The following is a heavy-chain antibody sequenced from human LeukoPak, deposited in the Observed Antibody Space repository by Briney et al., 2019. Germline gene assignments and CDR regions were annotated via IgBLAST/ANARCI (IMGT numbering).Heavy chain of an antibody. D-gene: IGHD6-19*01. CDR2: INHSGST. Sequence: AGGSLRLSCAASGFTFSSYAMSWVRQAPGKGLEWIGEINHSGSTNYNPSLKSRVTISVDTSKNQFSLKLSSVTAADTAVYYCARGVAVAGLSYWGQGTLVTVSS. V-gene: IGHV4-34*01. J-gene: IGHJ4*02. CDR1: GFTFSSYA. CDR3: ARGVAVAGLSY.